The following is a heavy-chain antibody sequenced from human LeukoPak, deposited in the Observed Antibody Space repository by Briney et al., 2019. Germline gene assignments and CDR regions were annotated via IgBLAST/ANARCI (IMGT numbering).Heavy chain of an antibody. J-gene: IGHJ5*02. CDR2: ISSNGGST. D-gene: IGHD2/OR15-2a*01. V-gene: IGHV3-64*01. Sequence: PGGSLRLSCAASGFTFSSYAMHWVRQAPGKGLEYVSAISSNGGSTYYANSVKGRFTISRDNSKNTLYLQMGSLRAEDMAVYYCAREDPSMVNWFDPWGKGTLVTVSS. CDR3: AREDPSMVNWFDP. CDR1: GFTFSSYA.